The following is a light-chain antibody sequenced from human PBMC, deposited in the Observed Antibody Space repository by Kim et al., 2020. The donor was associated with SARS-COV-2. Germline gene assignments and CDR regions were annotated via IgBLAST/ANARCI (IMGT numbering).Light chain of an antibody. V-gene: IGLV3-19*01. Sequence: SSELTQDPAVSVTLGQTVRITCQGDSLRRFYASWYQQKPGQAPILVIYGYDNRPSGIPDRFSGSTSGNTASLTITGAQAEDEADYYCNSRDGNEDQFVFGTGTKVTVL. CDR3: NSRDGNEDQFV. J-gene: IGLJ1*01. CDR1: SLRRFY. CDR2: GYD.